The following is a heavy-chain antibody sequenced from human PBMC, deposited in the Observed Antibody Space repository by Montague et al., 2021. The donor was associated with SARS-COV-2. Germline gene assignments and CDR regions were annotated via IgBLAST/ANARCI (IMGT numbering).Heavy chain of an antibody. CDR1: GGSISNYH. CDR3: VRQLRVRRTWQVGDYNHYGMDV. V-gene: IGHV4-59*08. J-gene: IGHJ6*02. D-gene: IGHD3-10*01. Sequence: SETLFLTCTVSGGSISNYHWNWIRQPPGKGLEWIAYIYYSGSTNYNPSLQSRVTISVDTSRNQFSLGLTSVTAADTAVYYCVRQLRVRRTWQVGDYNHYGMDVWGQGTTVSVSS. CDR2: IYYSGST.